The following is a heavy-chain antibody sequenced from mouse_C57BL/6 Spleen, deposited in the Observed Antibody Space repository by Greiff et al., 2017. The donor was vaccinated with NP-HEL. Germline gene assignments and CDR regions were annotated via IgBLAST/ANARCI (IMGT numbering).Heavy chain of an antibody. CDR3: TRCYGNYGYFDY. Sequence: QVQLKESGAELVRPGASVTLSCKASGYTFTDYEMHWVKQTPVHGLEWIGAIDPETGGTAYNQKFKGKAILTADKSSSTAYMELRSLTSEDSAVYYCTRCYGNYGYFDYWGQGTTLTVSS. J-gene: IGHJ2*01. D-gene: IGHD2-1*01. CDR1: GYTFTDYE. CDR2: IDPETGGT. V-gene: IGHV1-15*01.